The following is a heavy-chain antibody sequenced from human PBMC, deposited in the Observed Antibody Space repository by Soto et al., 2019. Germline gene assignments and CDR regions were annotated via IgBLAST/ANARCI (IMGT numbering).Heavy chain of an antibody. J-gene: IGHJ3*02. CDR3: ASASTSWGAFDI. V-gene: IGHV3-33*01. D-gene: IGHD2-2*01. CDR2: IWYDGSNN. Sequence: GGSLRLSCAASGFTFSSYGMHWVRQAPGKGLEWVAVIWYDGSNNYYADSVKGRFTISRDNSKNTLYLQMNSLRAEDTAVYYCASASTSWGAFDIWGQGTMVTVSS. CDR1: GFTFSSYG.